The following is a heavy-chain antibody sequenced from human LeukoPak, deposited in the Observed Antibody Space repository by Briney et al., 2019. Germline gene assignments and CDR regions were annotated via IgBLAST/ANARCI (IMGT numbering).Heavy chain of an antibody. Sequence: GEPLKISCKVSGYSFTNYWIGWVRHMPGKGLEWMGIIYPDDSDTKYSPSFQGQVTISADKSISTAYLQWSSLKASDTAMYYCARSGRLGYCSGGSCFRWDYWGQGTLVTVSS. CDR1: GYSFTNYW. J-gene: IGHJ4*02. CDR3: ARSGRLGYCSGGSCFRWDY. V-gene: IGHV5-51*01. D-gene: IGHD2-15*01. CDR2: IYPDDSDT.